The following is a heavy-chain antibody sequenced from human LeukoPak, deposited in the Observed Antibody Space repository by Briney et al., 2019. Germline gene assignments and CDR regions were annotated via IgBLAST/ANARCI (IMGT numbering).Heavy chain of an antibody. V-gene: IGHV1-2*02. J-gene: IGHJ4*02. D-gene: IGHD3-10*01. CDR2: INPNSGDT. Sequence: SVKVSCKASGYYFTSYYLHWVRQAPGQGLEWMGWINPNSGDTHYAQKFQGRVTMTSDTSISTAYMELSRLKSDDTAIYYCARQGSGLDYWGQGTLVTVSS. CDR1: GYYFTSYY. CDR3: ARQGSGLDY.